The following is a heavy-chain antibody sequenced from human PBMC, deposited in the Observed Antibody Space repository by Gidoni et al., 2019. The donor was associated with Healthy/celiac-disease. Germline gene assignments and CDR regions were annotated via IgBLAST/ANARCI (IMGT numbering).Heavy chain of an antibody. J-gene: IGHJ5*02. CDR1: GYTFTSYG. CDR3: AREVTMVRGVTYNWFDP. CDR2: ISAYHGNT. V-gene: IGHV1-18*01. D-gene: IGHD3-10*01. Sequence: QVQLVQSGAEVKKPEASVKVSCKASGYTFTSYGISWVRQAPGQGLEWMGWISAYHGNTNYAQKLQGRVTMTTDTSTSTAYMELRSLRSDDTAVYYCAREVTMVRGVTYNWFDPWGQGTLVTVSS.